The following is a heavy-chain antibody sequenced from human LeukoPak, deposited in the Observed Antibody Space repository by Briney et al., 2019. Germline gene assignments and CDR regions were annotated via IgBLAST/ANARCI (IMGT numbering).Heavy chain of an antibody. CDR1: GFTVSSNY. J-gene: IGHJ1*01. CDR2: IYSGGST. CDR3: ASVNGDGAEYFQH. V-gene: IGHV3-53*01. D-gene: IGHD2-21*01. Sequence: GGSLRLSCAASGFTVSSNYMSWVRQAPGKGLEWVSIIYSGGSTYYADSVKGRFTISRDNSKNTLYLQMNSLRAEDTAVYYCASVNGDGAEYFQHWGQGTLPTVSS.